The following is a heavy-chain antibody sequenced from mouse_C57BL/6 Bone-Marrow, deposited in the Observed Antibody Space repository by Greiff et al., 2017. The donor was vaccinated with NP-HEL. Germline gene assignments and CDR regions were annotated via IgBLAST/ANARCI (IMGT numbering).Heavy chain of an antibody. V-gene: IGHV5-6*01. CDR2: ISSGGSYT. CDR3: ARQWDYGSSYDY. Sequence: EVKLVESGGDLVKPGGSLKLSCAASGFTFSSYGMSWVRQTPDKRLEWVATISSGGSYTYYPDSVKGRFTMSRDNAKNTLYMQLSSLKSEETAAYYCARQWDYGSSYDYWGQGTTLTVSS. D-gene: IGHD1-1*01. J-gene: IGHJ2*01. CDR1: GFTFSSYG.